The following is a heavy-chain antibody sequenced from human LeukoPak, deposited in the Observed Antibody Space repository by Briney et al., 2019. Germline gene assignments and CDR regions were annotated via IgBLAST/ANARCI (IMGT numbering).Heavy chain of an antibody. Sequence: GASVKVSCQASGYTFTSYGISWVRQAPGQGLEWMGCISAYNGNTNYAQKLQGRVTMTTDTSTSTAYMELRSLRSDDTAVYHCARSQAIPDYYDSSGFVYNWFDPWGQGTLVTVSS. CDR1: GYTFTSYG. CDR2: ISAYNGNT. V-gene: IGHV1-18*01. D-gene: IGHD3-22*01. J-gene: IGHJ5*02. CDR3: ARSQAIPDYYDSSGFVYNWFDP.